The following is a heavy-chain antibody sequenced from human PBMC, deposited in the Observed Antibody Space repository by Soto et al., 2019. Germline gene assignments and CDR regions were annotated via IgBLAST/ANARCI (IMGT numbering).Heavy chain of an antibody. V-gene: IGHV4-59*01. CDR3: ARRYGGNFDY. CDR1: GGSINSYY. J-gene: IGHJ4*02. CDR2: INYSGST. Sequence: QVQLQESGPGLVKPSETLSLTCTVSGGSINSYYWTWIRQPPGNGLEWIGYINYSGSTNNNTSLKSRVTISVATSKSQFSLKLRSVTGADTAVYYCARRYGGNFDYWGQGTLVTVSS. D-gene: IGHD1-26*01.